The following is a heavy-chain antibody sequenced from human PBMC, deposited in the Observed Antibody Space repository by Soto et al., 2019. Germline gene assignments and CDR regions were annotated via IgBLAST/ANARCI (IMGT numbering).Heavy chain of an antibody. CDR3: ARVDIVVVPAARSNYYMDV. CDR2: IFYSGTT. D-gene: IGHD2-2*03. CDR1: GDSIGSDSYY. J-gene: IGHJ6*03. V-gene: IGHV4-61*01. Sequence: SETLSLTCTVSGDSIGSDSYYWGWIRQPPGKGLEWIAVIFYSGTTNYNPSLRSRITVSVDTSKNQFSLKLSSVTAADTAVYYCARVDIVVVPAARSNYYMDVWGKGTTVTVSS.